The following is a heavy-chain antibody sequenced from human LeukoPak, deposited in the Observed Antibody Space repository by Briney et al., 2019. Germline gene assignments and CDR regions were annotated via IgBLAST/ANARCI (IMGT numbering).Heavy chain of an antibody. CDR1: GYTFTGYY. V-gene: IGHV1-2*02. J-gene: IGHJ6*02. CDR3: ARSAVRNVAAAGTRDYYYGMDV. CDR2: INPNSGGT. D-gene: IGHD6-13*01. Sequence: PGESLKISCKASGYTFTGYYMHWVRQAPGQGLEWMGWINPNSGGTNYAQKFQGRVTMTRDTSISTAYMELSRLRSDDTAVYYCARSAVRNVAAAGTRDYYYGMDVWGQGTTVTVSS.